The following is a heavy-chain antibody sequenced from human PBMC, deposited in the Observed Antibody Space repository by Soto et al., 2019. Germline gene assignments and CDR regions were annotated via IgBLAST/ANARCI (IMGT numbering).Heavy chain of an antibody. CDR1: GFTVSSNY. CDR3: ARAPYSSGWYNWFDP. CDR2: IYSGGST. V-gene: IGHV3-53*01. D-gene: IGHD6-19*01. Sequence: GGSLRLSCAASGFTVSSNYMSWVRQAPGKGLEWVSVIYSGGSTYYADSVKGRFTISRDNSKNTLYLQMNSLRAEDTAVYYCARAPYSSGWYNWFDPWGHGTLVTVSS. J-gene: IGHJ5*02.